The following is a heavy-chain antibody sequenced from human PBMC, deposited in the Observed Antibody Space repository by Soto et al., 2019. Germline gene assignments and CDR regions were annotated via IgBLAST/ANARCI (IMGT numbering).Heavy chain of an antibody. J-gene: IGHJ3*01. Sequence: PGGSLRLSCAASGFTFSSYDMHWVRQATGKGLEWVSAIGTAGDTYYPGSVKGRFTISRENAKNSLYLQMNSLRAGDTAVYYCAREVGGGGRDLFYFGAQGTLAPVSS. CDR3: AREVGGGGRDLFYF. CDR1: GFTFSSYD. CDR2: IGTAGDT. V-gene: IGHV3-13*01. D-gene: IGHD2-21*01.